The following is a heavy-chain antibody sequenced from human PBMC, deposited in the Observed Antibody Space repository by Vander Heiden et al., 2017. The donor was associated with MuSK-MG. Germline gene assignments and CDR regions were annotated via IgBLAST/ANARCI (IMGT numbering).Heavy chain of an antibody. V-gene: IGHV3-53*02. CDR3: ARYSSSDDYYYYYMDV. CDR2: IYSGGST. CDR1: GFTVSRNY. Sequence: EVQLVETGGGLIQPGGSLRLSCAASGFTVSRNYMSWVRQAPGKGLEWVSVIYSGGSTYYADSVKGRFTISRDNSKNTLYLQMNSLRAEDTAVYYCARYSSSDDYYYYYMDVWGKGTTVTVSS. J-gene: IGHJ6*03. D-gene: IGHD6-6*01.